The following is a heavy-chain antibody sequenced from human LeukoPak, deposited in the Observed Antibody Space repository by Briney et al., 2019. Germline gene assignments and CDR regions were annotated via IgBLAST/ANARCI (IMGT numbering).Heavy chain of an antibody. D-gene: IGHD6-19*01. CDR2: ISSNGGST. Sequence: PGGSLRLSCAASGFTFSSYAMHWVRQAPGKGLEYVSAISSNGGSTYYANSVKGRFTISRDNSKNTLYLQMGSLRAEDMAVYYCARKAGWYRDYFDYWGQGTLVTVSS. CDR1: GFTFSSYA. J-gene: IGHJ4*02. CDR3: ARKAGWYRDYFDY. V-gene: IGHV3-64*01.